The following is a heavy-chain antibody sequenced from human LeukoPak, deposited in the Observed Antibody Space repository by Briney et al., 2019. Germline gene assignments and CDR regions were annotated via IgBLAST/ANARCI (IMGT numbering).Heavy chain of an antibody. CDR3: ARHDRGGLDAFDI. V-gene: IGHV4-39*01. J-gene: IGHJ3*02. CDR2: INYSGIT. CDR1: GGSITRSTDY. D-gene: IGHD3-16*01. Sequence: SETLYLTCTVSGGSITRSTDYWGWIRQPPGKGLEWIGSINYSGITYYNPSLKSRVTKSVDTSKNQFSLNLNSVTAADTAVYYCARHDRGGLDAFDIWGQGTMVTVFS.